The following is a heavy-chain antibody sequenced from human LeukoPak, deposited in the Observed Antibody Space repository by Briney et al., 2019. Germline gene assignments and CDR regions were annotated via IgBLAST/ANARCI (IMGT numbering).Heavy chain of an antibody. CDR3: AKAPPYSGSPYYYYMDV. CDR2: ISRSSSDI. D-gene: IGHD5-12*01. J-gene: IGHJ6*03. Sequence: GGSLRLSCAASGFTFSSYSMTWVRQAPGKGLEWVSSISRSSSDIYYADSVKGRITISRDNAKNSLYLQMNSLRAEDTAVYYCAKAPPYSGSPYYYYMDVWGKGTTVTVSS. V-gene: IGHV3-21*01. CDR1: GFTFSSYS.